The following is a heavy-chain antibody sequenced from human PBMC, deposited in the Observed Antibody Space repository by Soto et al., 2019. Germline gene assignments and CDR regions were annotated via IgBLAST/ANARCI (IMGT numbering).Heavy chain of an antibody. Sequence: GALLLSCTASGFTLSSYGMHGVRQAPGKGLEWVAVISYDGSNKYYADSVKVRFTISRDNSKNTLYLQMNSLRAEDTAVYYCAKDPKDILTGNNWFDPWGQGTLVTVYS. CDR3: AKDPKDILTGNNWFDP. J-gene: IGHJ5*02. CDR2: ISYDGSNK. CDR1: GFTLSSYG. V-gene: IGHV3-30*18. D-gene: IGHD3-9*01.